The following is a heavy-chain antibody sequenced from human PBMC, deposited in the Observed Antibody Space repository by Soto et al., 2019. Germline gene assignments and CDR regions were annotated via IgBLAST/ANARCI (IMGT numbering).Heavy chain of an antibody. CDR3: ARGRIVVVVAARYNWFDP. Sequence: SETLSLTCAVYGGSFSGYYWSWIRQPPGKGLEWIGEINHSGSTNYNPSLKSRVTISVDTSKNQFSLKLSSVTAADTALYYCARGRIVVVVAARYNWFDPWGQGTLVTVS. V-gene: IGHV4-34*01. J-gene: IGHJ5*02. D-gene: IGHD2-15*01. CDR2: INHSGST. CDR1: GGSFSGYY.